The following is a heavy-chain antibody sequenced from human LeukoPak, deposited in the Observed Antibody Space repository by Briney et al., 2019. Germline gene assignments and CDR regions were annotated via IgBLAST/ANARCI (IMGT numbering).Heavy chain of an antibody. Sequence: SETLCLTCTVSGGSISNYYWSWLRQFPGKGLEWIVNIYYSGSTKYNPSLKSRVTISVDTSKNQFSLKLSSVTAADTAVYYCARGGYSGYDWSDCWGQGTLVTVSS. J-gene: IGHJ4*02. V-gene: IGHV4-59*01. CDR3: ARGGYSGYDWSDC. CDR2: IYYSGST. CDR1: GGSISNYY. D-gene: IGHD5-12*01.